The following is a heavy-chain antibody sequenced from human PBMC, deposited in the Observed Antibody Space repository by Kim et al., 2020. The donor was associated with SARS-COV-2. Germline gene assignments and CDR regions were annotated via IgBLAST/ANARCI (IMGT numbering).Heavy chain of an antibody. CDR2: ISSSGSTI. Sequence: GGSLRLSCAASGFTFSDYYMSWIRQAPGKGLEWVSYISSSGSTIYYADSVKGRFTISRDNAKNSLYLQMNSLRAEDTAVYYCARDLNEGFGELSGPTYWYFDLWGRGTLVTVSS. D-gene: IGHD3-10*01. J-gene: IGHJ2*01. CDR1: GFTFSDYY. V-gene: IGHV3-11*04. CDR3: ARDLNEGFGELSGPTYWYFDL.